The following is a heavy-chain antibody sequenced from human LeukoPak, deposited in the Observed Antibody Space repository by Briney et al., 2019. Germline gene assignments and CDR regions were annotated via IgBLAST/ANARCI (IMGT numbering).Heavy chain of an antibody. CDR3: ARGRYDLWSGYSVEFQH. Sequence: SETLSLTCAVYGGSFSGYYWSWIRQPPGKGLEWIGEINHSGSTNYNPSLKSRVTISVDTSKNQFSLKLSSVTAADTAVYYCARGRYDLWSGYSVEFQHWGQGTLVTVSS. D-gene: IGHD3-3*01. V-gene: IGHV4-34*01. CDR2: INHSGST. CDR1: GGSFSGYY. J-gene: IGHJ1*01.